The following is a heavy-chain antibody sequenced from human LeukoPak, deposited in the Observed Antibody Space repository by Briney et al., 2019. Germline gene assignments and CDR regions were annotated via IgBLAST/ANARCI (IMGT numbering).Heavy chain of an antibody. D-gene: IGHD4-11*01. Sequence: ETLSLTCAVSGYSINSGYSWTWLRQRPGKGLEWIGNIYHSGYAYYNPSLKSRVTISLDASKNQFSLRLSSVTAADTAVYYCARNSSLTTLKGGWFDPWGQGTLVTVSS. V-gene: IGHV4-38-2*01. J-gene: IGHJ5*02. CDR2: IYHSGYA. CDR3: ARNSSLTTLKGGWFDP. CDR1: GYSINSGYS.